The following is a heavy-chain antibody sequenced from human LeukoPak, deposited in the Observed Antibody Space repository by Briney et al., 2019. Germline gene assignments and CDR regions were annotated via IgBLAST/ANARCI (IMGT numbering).Heavy chain of an antibody. V-gene: IGHV3-23*01. CDR3: ARDPGSSSWTDAFDI. CDR1: GFTFSSYA. CDR2: ISGNGDTT. Sequence: GGSLRLSCAASGFTFSSYAMSWVRQAPGKGLEWVSVISGNGDTTFYTESVKGRFTISRDNSKNTLYLQMNSLRAEDTAVYYCARDPGSSSWTDAFDIWGQGTMVTVSS. D-gene: IGHD6-13*01. J-gene: IGHJ3*02.